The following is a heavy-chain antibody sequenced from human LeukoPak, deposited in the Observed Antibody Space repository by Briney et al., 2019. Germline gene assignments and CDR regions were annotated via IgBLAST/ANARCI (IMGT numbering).Heavy chain of an antibody. CDR2: IYHSGST. CDR3: ARSGRSDILTGYTFDY. J-gene: IGHJ4*02. D-gene: IGHD3-9*01. V-gene: IGHV4-30-2*01. Sequence: PSETLSLTCAVSGGSISSGGCSWSWIRQPPGKGLEWIGYIYHSGSTSYNPSLKSRVTTSVDMSKNPFSLKLSSVTAADTAVYYCARSGRSDILTGYTFDYWGQGTLVTVSS. CDR1: GGSISSGGCS.